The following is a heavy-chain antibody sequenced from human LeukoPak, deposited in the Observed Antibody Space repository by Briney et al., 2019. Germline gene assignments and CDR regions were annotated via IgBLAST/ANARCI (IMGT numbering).Heavy chain of an antibody. Sequence: PSETLSLTCAVYGGSFSGYYWSWIRQSPGKGLEWIAEINHSGSANYNPSLKSRVTISVDTSKNQFSLKVRSVTAADTAVYYCARVVGHYYYMDVWGKGTTITVFS. CDR1: GGSFSGYY. CDR3: ARVVGHYYYMDV. V-gene: IGHV4-34*01. D-gene: IGHD1-26*01. CDR2: INHSGSA. J-gene: IGHJ6*03.